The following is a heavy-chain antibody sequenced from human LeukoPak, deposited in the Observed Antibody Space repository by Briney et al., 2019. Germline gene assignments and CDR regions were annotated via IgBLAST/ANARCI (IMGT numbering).Heavy chain of an antibody. J-gene: IGHJ4*02. Sequence: SETLSLTCTVSGGSISSYYWSWIRQPAGKGLEWIGRIYTSGSTNYNPSLKSRVTMSVDTSKNQFSLKLSSVTAADTAVYYCARQLGYCSDGTCYFEYWGQGTLVTVSS. D-gene: IGHD2-15*01. CDR2: IYTSGST. CDR1: GGSISSYY. CDR3: ARQLGYCSDGTCYFEY. V-gene: IGHV4-4*07.